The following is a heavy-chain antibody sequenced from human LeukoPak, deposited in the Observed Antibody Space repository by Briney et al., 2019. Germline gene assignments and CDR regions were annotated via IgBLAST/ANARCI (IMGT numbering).Heavy chain of an antibody. D-gene: IGHD3-10*01. CDR2: ISYDGSNK. CDR3: ARDRGYGSGSYYSPDAYYFDY. V-gene: IGHV3-30*04. CDR1: GCTFSSYA. J-gene: IGHJ4*02. Sequence: GGSLRLSCAASGCTFSSYAMHWVRQAPGKGLEWVAVISYDGSNKYYADSAKGRFTISRDNSKNTLYLQMSSLRAEDTAVYYCARDRGYGSGSYYSPDAYYFDYWGQGTLVTVSS.